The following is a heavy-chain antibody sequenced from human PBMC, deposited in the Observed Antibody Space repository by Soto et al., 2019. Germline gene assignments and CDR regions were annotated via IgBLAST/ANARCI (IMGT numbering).Heavy chain of an antibody. D-gene: IGHD3-3*01. CDR2: INHSGST. V-gene: IGHV4-34*01. J-gene: IGHJ5*02. CDR3: ARAPPPEFWSGYSRYNWFDP. CDR1: GGSFSGYY. Sequence: SETLSLTCAVYGGSFSGYYWSWIRQPPGKGLEWIGEINHSGSTNYNPSLKSRVTISVDTSKNQFSLKLSSVTAADTAVYYCARAPPPEFWSGYSRYNWFDPWGQGTLVTVSS.